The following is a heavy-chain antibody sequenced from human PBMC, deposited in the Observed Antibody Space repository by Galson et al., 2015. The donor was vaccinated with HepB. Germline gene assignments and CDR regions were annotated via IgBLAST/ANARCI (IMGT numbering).Heavy chain of an antibody. CDR2: IKSKTDGGTT. D-gene: IGHD1-20*01. V-gene: IGHV3-15*01. CDR3: TTARYNWNDPYFDY. J-gene: IGHJ4*02. Sequence: SLRLSCAASGFTFSNAWMSWVRQAPGKGLEWVGRIKSKTDGGTTDYAAPVKGRFTISRDDSKNTLYLQMNSLKTEDAAVYYCTTARYNWNDPYFDYWGQGTLVTVSS. CDR1: GFTFSNAW.